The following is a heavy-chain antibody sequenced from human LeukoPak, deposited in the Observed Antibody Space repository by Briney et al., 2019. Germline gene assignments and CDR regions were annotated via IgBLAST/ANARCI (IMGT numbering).Heavy chain of an antibody. V-gene: IGHV3-23*01. CDR2: ISGSGGST. CDR1: GFTFSSYA. Sequence: GGSLRLSCAASGFTFSSYAMSWDRQAPGKGLEWVSVISGSGGSTYYADSVKGRFTISRDNSKNTLYLHMNSLRAEDTAVYYCAKDSYYGSGSYSYYGMDVWGKGTTVTVSS. D-gene: IGHD3-10*01. J-gene: IGHJ6*04. CDR3: AKDSYYGSGSYSYYGMDV.